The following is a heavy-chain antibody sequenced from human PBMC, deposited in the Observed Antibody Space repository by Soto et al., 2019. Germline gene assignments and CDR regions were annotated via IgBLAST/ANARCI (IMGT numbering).Heavy chain of an antibody. Sequence: GGSLRLSCAASGFTFSSYGMHWVRQAPGKGLEWVAVIWYDGSNKYYADSVKGRFTISRGNSKNTLYLQMNSLRAEDTAVYYCAREGYSNSDFDYWGQGTLVTVSS. CDR2: IWYDGSNK. J-gene: IGHJ4*02. D-gene: IGHD6-6*01. CDR1: GFTFSSYG. V-gene: IGHV3-33*01. CDR3: AREGYSNSDFDY.